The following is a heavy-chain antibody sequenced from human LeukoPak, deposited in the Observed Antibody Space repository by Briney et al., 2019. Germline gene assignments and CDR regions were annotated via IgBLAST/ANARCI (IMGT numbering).Heavy chain of an antibody. Sequence: SETLSLTCTVSGGSISSYYWSWIRQPPGRGLEWIGYIYYSGSNNYNTSLKSRVTISVDTSKNHFSLKLSSLTTSAPAVDYCARHRSWYSSSWGFDYWGQGTLVTVSS. CDR2: IYYSGSN. V-gene: IGHV4-59*08. CDR1: GGSISSYY. D-gene: IGHD6-13*01. J-gene: IGHJ4*02. CDR3: ARHRSWYSSSWGFDY.